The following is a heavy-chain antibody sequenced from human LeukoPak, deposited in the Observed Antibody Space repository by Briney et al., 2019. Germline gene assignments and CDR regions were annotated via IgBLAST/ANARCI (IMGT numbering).Heavy chain of an antibody. J-gene: IGHJ5*02. V-gene: IGHV1-2*02. D-gene: IGHD6-19*01. Sequence: GASVKVSCKASGYTFIDYYIHWVRQAPGQGLEWMGWINPNSGGTNYAQRFQGRVTMTRDTSISTAYMELSRLRSDDTAVYYCARGAVAGTRGWFDPWGQGTLVTVSS. CDR3: ARGAVAGTRGWFDP. CDR2: INPNSGGT. CDR1: GYTFIDYY.